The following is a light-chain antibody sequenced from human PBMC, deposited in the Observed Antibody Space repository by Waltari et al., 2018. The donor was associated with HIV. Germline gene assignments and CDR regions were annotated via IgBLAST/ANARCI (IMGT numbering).Light chain of an antibody. CDR3: ATWDDRENGQGI. Sequence: QSVLTQPPSASGTHGQSVTISCSGSGPNIGSTYVYWYQQVPGTAPKLLICRDGQRPSGVPDRFSASKSGTAASLAISGLRSEDEAHDYGATWDDRENGQGIFGGGTQLTVL. J-gene: IGLJ7*01. V-gene: IGLV1-47*01. CDR1: GPNIGSTY. CDR2: RDG.